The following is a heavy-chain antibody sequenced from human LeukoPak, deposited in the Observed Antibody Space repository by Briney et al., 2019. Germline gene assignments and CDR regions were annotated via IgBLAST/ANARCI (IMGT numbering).Heavy chain of an antibody. Sequence: GASVKVSCKASGYTFTSYDINWVRQGTGQGLEWMGWVNPTSGNTGYAQKFQGRVTMTTNTSISTAYMELSSLRSEDTAVYYCARTETRLRIAAAGTDYWGQGTLVTVSS. V-gene: IGHV1-8*01. CDR2: VNPTSGNT. J-gene: IGHJ4*02. CDR3: ARTETRLRIAAAGTDY. D-gene: IGHD6-13*01. CDR1: GYTFTSYD.